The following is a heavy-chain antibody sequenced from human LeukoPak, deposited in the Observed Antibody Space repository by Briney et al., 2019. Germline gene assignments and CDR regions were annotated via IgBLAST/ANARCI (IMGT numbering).Heavy chain of an antibody. J-gene: IGHJ4*02. V-gene: IGHV4-4*07. CDR2: LYISGST. CDR1: GASISSYY. CDR3: ARDLSGSLYFDY. Sequence: SETLSLTCSVSGASISSYYYNWIRQTAGGGLEWIGRLYISGSTDYNPSLKSRVTISVDTSNNQFFLELTSVTAADTAVYFCARDLSGSLYFDYWGQGTLVTVSS. D-gene: IGHD3-10*01.